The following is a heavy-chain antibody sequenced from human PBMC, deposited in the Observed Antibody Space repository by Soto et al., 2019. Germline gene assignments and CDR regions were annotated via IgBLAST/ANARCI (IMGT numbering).Heavy chain of an antibody. Sequence: GASLKISCTGSGYSFTSYWISWGREMGGKGLEWKERIDNRAPYTNYSPSIQGHVTMIADKSNSTTYLQWSSLKDSDTAMYYCARQYYHDSSGSFQHWGQGTLVTVSS. D-gene: IGHD3-22*01. CDR2: IDNRAPYT. J-gene: IGHJ1*01. CDR3: ARQYYHDSSGSFQH. V-gene: IGHV5-10-1*01. CDR1: GYSFTSYW.